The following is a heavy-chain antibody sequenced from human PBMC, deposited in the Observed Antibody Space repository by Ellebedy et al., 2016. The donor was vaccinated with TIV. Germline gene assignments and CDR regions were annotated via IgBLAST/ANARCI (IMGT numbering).Heavy chain of an antibody. D-gene: IGHD1-26*01. CDR1: GFTFSDHY. J-gene: IGHJ5*02. CDR3: AREVRREWFDP. Sequence: GESLKISCAASGFTFSDHYMDWVRQAPGKGLEWIGSIRSEAYGGTTEYAPSVKGRFIISRDDSKNSQHLQMNSLKNEDTAVYYCAREVRREWFDPWGQGTLVTVSS. V-gene: IGHV3-72*01. CDR2: IRSEAYGGTT.